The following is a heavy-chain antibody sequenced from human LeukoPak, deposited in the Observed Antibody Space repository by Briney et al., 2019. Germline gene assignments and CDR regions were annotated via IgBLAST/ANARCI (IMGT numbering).Heavy chain of an antibody. D-gene: IGHD1-26*01. J-gene: IGHJ6*02. CDR1: GGSINDFY. V-gene: IGHV4-59*01. Sequence: SETLSLTCTVSGGSINDFYWTWIRQPPGKGLEWIGYIFYSWSANSNPSLESRVTISVDTSKNQFSLKLSSVTAADTAAYYCARLRSGSTPPPPHYYYGLDVWGQGTTVIVSS. CDR2: IFYSWSA. CDR3: ARLRSGSTPPPPHYYYGLDV.